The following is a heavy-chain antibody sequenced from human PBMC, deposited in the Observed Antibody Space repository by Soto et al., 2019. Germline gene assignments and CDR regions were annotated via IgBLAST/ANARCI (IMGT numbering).Heavy chain of an antibody. CDR2: IYYSGST. D-gene: IGHD2-15*01. CDR1: GGSVSSGSYY. J-gene: IGHJ5*02. V-gene: IGHV4-61*01. Sequence: SETLSLTCTVSGGSVSSGSYYWSWIRQPPGKGLEWIGCIYYSGSTNYNPSLKRRVTISVDTSKNQFSLKTSSVTAAGAAVYDCASQYGVVVAAPTVVWFAHWGQGTLVTVSS. CDR3: ASQYGVVVAAPTVVWFAH.